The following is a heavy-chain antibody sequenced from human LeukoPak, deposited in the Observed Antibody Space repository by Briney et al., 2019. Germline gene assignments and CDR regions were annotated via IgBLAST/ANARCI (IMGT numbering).Heavy chain of an antibody. CDR2: ISSSSSII. V-gene: IGHV3-48*02. J-gene: IGHJ4*02. D-gene: IGHD3-10*01. Sequence: GGSLRLSCAASGFTFSSYSMNRVRQAPGKGLEWVSYISSSSSIIYYADSVKGRFTISRDNAKNSLYLQMNSLRDEDTAVYYCARVLLRGVPGLDYWGQGTLVTVSS. CDR1: GFTFSSYS. CDR3: ARVLLRGVPGLDY.